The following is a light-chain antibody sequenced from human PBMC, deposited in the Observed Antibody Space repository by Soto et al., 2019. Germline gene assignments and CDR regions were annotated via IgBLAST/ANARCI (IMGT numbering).Light chain of an antibody. J-gene: IGLJ1*01. CDR3: QSYDSSLXGYV. V-gene: IGLV1-40*01. CDR1: SSNIGAGHE. Sequence: QSVLTQPPSVSGAPWQRVTISCTGSSSNIGAGHEVHWYQQLPGTAPKLLIYDNSNRPSGVPDRFSGSKSGTSVSLAITGLQAEDEADYYCQSYDSSLXGYVFGTGTKVTVL. CDR2: DNS.